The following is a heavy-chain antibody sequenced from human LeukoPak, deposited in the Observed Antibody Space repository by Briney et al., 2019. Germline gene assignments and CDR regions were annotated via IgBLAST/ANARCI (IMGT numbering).Heavy chain of an antibody. J-gene: IGHJ4*02. V-gene: IGHV1-24*01. CDR1: GYTLTELS. Sequence: ASVKVSCKVSGYTLTELSIHWVRQAPGKGLEWVGGFDPEDGETFYAQNFQGRVTMTEDTSTDTAYMELSSLRSEDTAVYYCARTAARRFDYWGQGTLVTVSS. CDR2: FDPEDGET. CDR3: ARTAARRFDY. D-gene: IGHD6-6*01.